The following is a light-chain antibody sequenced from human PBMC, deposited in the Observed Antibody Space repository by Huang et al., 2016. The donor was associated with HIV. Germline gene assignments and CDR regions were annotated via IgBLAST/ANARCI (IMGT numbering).Light chain of an antibody. Sequence: DIQMTQSPSSLSASVGDRVTITCRASQAISNSLAWYQQKPGRAPKLLLYGVSTLDTGVPSRFSGGGSQTDFTLTITSLQPEDFATYYCQQYYSTLPYTFGPGTKLEIK. CDR2: GVS. V-gene: IGKV1-NL1*01. J-gene: IGKJ2*01. CDR3: QQYYSTLPYT. CDR1: QAISNS.